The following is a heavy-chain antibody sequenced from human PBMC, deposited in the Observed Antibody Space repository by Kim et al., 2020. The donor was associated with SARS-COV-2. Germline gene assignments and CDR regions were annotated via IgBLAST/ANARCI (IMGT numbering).Heavy chain of an antibody. CDR1: GFSFSNYA. CDR3: ARNYSNSNAYYDY. V-gene: IGHV3-23*01. J-gene: IGHJ4*02. CDR2: ISSSGMST. D-gene: IGHD3-22*01. Sequence: GGSLRLSCEVSGFSFSNYAMTWVRQPPGKGLEWVSGISSSGMSTNYADSVKGQFTISRDNFKNTLYLQMSRLRAEDTAVYYCARNYSNSNAYYDYWGQGTLVTVSS.